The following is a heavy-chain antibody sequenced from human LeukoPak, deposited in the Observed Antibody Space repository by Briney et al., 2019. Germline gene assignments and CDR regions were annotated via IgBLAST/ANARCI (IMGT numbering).Heavy chain of an antibody. V-gene: IGHV4-34*01. CDR1: GTSFTSYY. Sequence: SETLSLTCGVSGTSFTSYYWSWVRQTPGTGLERIGEVNHSGYTNMNPSLKSRVTISVDMSKNQFSLMMTSVTAADTAVYFCARMTTGHDYWGQGTLVTVSS. CDR2: VNHSGYT. CDR3: ARMTTGHDY. D-gene: IGHD4-17*01. J-gene: IGHJ4*02.